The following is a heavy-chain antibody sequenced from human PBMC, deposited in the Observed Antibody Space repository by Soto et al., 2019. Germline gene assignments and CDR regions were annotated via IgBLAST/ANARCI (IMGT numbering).Heavy chain of an antibody. CDR2: IYYSGST. D-gene: IGHD3-10*01. J-gene: IGHJ2*01. V-gene: IGHV4-59*01. CDR3: ARENVLLLFGDLLQQWYFDL. CDR1: GGSISSYY. Sequence: QVQLQESGPGLVKPSETLSLTCTVSGGSISSYYWSWIRQPPGKGLEWIGYIYYSGSTNYNPSLKSRVTISVDTSKNQFSLKLSSVTAADTAVYYCARENVLLLFGDLLQQWYFDLWGRGTLVTVSS.